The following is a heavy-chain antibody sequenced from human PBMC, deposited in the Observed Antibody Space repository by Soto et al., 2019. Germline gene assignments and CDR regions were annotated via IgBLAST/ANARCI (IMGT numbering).Heavy chain of an antibody. Sequence: PSETLSLTCIVSGGSMNSYYWSWVRQPPGKGLEYIGYAYYSGSTYYNSSLESRVTISVDTTKNQFSLKLTSVTAADTAVYYCARGGWSIDYWGQGTLVTVSS. D-gene: IGHD6-19*01. CDR1: GGSMNSYY. J-gene: IGHJ4*02. CDR3: ARGGWSIDY. V-gene: IGHV4-59*01. CDR2: AYYSGST.